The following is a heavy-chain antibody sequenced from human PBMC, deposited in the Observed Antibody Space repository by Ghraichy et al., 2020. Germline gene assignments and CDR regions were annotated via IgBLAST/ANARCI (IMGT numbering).Heavy chain of an antibody. Sequence: SCAASGFTFSSYSMNWVRQAPGKGLEWVSYISSSSSTIYYADSVKGRFTISRDNAKNSLYLQMNSLRDEDTAVYYCARGEYDFWSGYSNYYYGMDVWGQGTTVTVSS. D-gene: IGHD3-3*01. CDR2: ISSSSSTI. CDR1: GFTFSSYS. V-gene: IGHV3-48*02. J-gene: IGHJ6*02. CDR3: ARGEYDFWSGYSNYYYGMDV.